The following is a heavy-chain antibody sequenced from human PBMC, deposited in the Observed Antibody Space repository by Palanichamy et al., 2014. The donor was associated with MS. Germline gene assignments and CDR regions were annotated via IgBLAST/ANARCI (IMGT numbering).Heavy chain of an antibody. CDR2: IDESGST. J-gene: IGHJ4*02. V-gene: IGHV4-4*02. Sequence: QVQLHESGPGLVRPSETLSLTCAVSRDSISTSWWSWVRQPPGKGLEWIGEIDESGSTNYSPSLKSRVTISVDTSKNKFFLNLRSVTAADTAVYHCAKAATYNLPYWGQGVLVTVSS. CDR1: RDSISTSW. D-gene: IGHD1-1*01. CDR3: AKAATYNLPY.